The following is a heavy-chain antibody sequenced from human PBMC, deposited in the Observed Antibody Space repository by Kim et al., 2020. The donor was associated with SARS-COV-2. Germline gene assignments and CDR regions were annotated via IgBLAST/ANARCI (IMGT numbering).Heavy chain of an antibody. V-gene: IGHV3-30*01. CDR3: ASEGKYYDILTGYYNWFDP. J-gene: IGHJ5*02. Sequence: GRFTISRDNSKNTLYLQMNSLRAEDTAVYYCASEGKYYDILTGYYNWFDPWGQGTLVTVSS. D-gene: IGHD3-9*01.